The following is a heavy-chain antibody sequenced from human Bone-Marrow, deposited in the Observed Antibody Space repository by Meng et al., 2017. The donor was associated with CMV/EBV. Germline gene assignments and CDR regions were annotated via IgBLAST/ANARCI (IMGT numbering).Heavy chain of an antibody. CDR1: GGSISSGGYY. CDR2: IYYSGST. V-gene: IGHV4-31*03. J-gene: IGHJ4*02. Sequence: LTLSCTVSGGSISSGGYYWSWIRQHPGKGLEWIGYIYYSGSTYYNPSLKSRVTISVDTSKNQFSLKLSSVTAADTAVYYCARALTLYYYDSSGYYGVGDGYYFDYWGQGTRVTVFS. D-gene: IGHD3-22*01. CDR3: ARALTLYYYDSSGYYGVGDGYYFDY.